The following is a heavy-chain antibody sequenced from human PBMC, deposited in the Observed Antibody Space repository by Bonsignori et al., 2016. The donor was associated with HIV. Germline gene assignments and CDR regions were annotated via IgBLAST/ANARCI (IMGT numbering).Heavy chain of an antibody. J-gene: IGHJ6*03. CDR1: AGTFSNSA. CDR3: ARGPLSVYYMDV. V-gene: IGHV1-69*11. CDR2: IIPILDRR. Sequence: QVQLVQSGAEVQKPGSSVKVSCKASAGTFSNSAINWVRQAPGQGLEWVGGIIPILDRRNYAQKFQGRVTITADESTSTAYMELRSLRYEDTAVYYCARGPLSVYYMDVWGKGTAVTVSS.